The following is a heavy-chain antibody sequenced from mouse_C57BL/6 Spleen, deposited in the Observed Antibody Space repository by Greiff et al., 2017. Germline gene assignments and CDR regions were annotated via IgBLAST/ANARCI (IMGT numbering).Heavy chain of an antibody. V-gene: IGHV5-17*01. CDR1: GFTFSDYG. J-gene: IGHJ4*01. Sequence: DVQLVESGGGLVKPGGSLKLSCAASGFTFSDYGMHWVRQAPEKGLEWVAYISSGSSTLYYADTVKGRFTISRDNAKNTLFLQMTSLRSEDTAMYYCASDWDEGVYAMDYWGQGTSVTVSS. D-gene: IGHD4-1*01. CDR3: ASDWDEGVYAMDY. CDR2: ISSGSSTL.